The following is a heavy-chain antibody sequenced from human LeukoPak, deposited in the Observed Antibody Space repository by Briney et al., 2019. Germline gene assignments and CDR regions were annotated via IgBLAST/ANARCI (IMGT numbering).Heavy chain of an antibody. J-gene: IGHJ3*02. CDR3: ARAKDILTPTDAFDI. V-gene: IGHV4-4*07. Sequence: SETLSLTCTVSGVPISSYYWSWLRQPAGKGLEWIGRIYTSGSTNYNPSLKSRVTISVDKSKNQFSLKLSSVTAADTAVYYCARAKDILTPTDAFDIWGQGTMVTVSS. D-gene: IGHD3-9*01. CDR1: GVPISSYY. CDR2: IYTSGST.